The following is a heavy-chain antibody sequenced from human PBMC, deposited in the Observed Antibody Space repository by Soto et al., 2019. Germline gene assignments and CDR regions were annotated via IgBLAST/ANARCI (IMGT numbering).Heavy chain of an antibody. CDR3: ARGLYYEFPFDY. D-gene: IGHD3-3*01. CDR2: IYYSGST. J-gene: IGHJ4*02. Sequence: SETLSLTCTVSGGSISSYYWSWIRQPPGKGLEWIGYIYYSGSTNYNPPLKSRVTISVDTSKNQFSLKLSSVTAADTAVYYCARGLYYEFPFDYWGQGTLVTVSS. V-gene: IGHV4-59*01. CDR1: GGSISSYY.